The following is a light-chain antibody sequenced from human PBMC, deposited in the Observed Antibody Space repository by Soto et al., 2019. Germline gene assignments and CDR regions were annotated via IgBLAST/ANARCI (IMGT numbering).Light chain of an antibody. CDR2: GAS. Sequence: EIVMTQSPATLSVSPGERATLSCRASQSVSSNLAWYQQKPGQAPRLLIYGASTRATAIPARFSGSGSGTEFTLTINSLQSEDFAIYYCHQYDNWPLTWTFGQGTKVEIK. CDR1: QSVSSN. CDR3: HQYDNWPLTWT. V-gene: IGKV3-15*01. J-gene: IGKJ1*01.